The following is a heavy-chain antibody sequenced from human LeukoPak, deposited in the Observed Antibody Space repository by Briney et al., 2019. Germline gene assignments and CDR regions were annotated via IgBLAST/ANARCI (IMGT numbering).Heavy chain of an antibody. J-gene: IGHJ4*02. CDR3: ARAPNYDSSGYHPR. CDR2: INHSGST. D-gene: IGHD3-22*01. CDR1: GGSFSGYY. V-gene: IGHV4-34*01. Sequence: SETLSLTCAVYGGSFSGYYWSWIRQPPGKGLEWIGEINHSGSTNYNPSLKSRVTISADTSKNQFSLKLSSVTAADTAVYYCARAPNYDSSGYHPRWGRGTLVTVSS.